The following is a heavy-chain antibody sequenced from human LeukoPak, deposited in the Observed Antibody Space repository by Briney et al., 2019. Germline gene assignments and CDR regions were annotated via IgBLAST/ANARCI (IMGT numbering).Heavy chain of an antibody. CDR1: GYTFTSYG. Sequence: ASVKVSCKASGYTFTSYGIRWVRQAPGQGLEWMGWISAYNGNTNYAQKLQGRVTMTTDTSTSTAYMELRSLRSDDTAVYYCARGRYYYDSSGYYYNDYWGQGTLVTVSS. CDR3: ARGRYYYDSSGYYYNDY. CDR2: ISAYNGNT. V-gene: IGHV1-18*01. D-gene: IGHD3-22*01. J-gene: IGHJ4*02.